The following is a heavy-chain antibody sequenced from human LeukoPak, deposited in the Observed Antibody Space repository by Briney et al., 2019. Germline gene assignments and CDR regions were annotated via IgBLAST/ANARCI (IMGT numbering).Heavy chain of an antibody. CDR1: GFTFSSYA. Sequence: PGGSLRLSCAAPGFTFSSYAMSWVRQAPGKGLEWVASISSTSGNIFHADSVKGRFTISRDNAKQSLYLQMNSLRAEDTAVYYCARDGHYDSSGYSSDYWGQGTLVTVSS. V-gene: IGHV3-21*01. CDR3: ARDGHYDSSGYSSDY. D-gene: IGHD3-22*01. CDR2: ISSTSGNI. J-gene: IGHJ4*02.